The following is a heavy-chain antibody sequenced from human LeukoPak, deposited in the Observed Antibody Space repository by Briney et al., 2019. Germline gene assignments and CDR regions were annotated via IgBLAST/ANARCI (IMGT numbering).Heavy chain of an antibody. CDR3: AKDVGFLEWLLYNYYYYYMDV. Sequence: GGSLRLSCAASGFTFSSYSMNWVRQAPGKGLEWVSSISSSSSYIYYADSVKGRFTISRDNAKNSLYLQMNSLRAEDTAVYYCAKDVGFLEWLLYNYYYYYMDVWGKGTTVTVSS. D-gene: IGHD3-3*01. V-gene: IGHV3-21*01. CDR1: GFTFSSYS. CDR2: ISSSSSYI. J-gene: IGHJ6*03.